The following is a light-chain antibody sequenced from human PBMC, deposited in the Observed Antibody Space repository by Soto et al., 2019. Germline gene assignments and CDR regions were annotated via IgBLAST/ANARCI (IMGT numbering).Light chain of an antibody. CDR2: HAS. Sequence: ENVLTQSPGTLSLSPRERATLSCRASQSVSRNFLAWYQQKPGQAPRLLIYHASNRATGIPDRFSGSGSGTDFTLTISRLEPEDFAMYYCQQYASARRTFGQGTNLQIK. CDR3: QQYASARRT. J-gene: IGKJ2*01. CDR1: QSVSRNF. V-gene: IGKV3-20*01.